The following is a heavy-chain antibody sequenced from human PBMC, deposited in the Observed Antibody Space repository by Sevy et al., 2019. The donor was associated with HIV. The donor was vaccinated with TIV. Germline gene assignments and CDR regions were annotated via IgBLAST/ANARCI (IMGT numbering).Heavy chain of an antibody. Sequence: GGSLRLSCEAFGFAFSDYAMHWVRQVPGKGLEWLAVVSYDGSNTSYADSVKGRFTVSRDNSKNTLFLQMNSLRRDDTAVFYCARFPPQRAFDIWGQGTTVTVSS. CDR2: VSYDGSNT. V-gene: IGHV3-30-3*01. CDR3: ARFPPQRAFDI. CDR1: GFAFSDYA. J-gene: IGHJ3*02.